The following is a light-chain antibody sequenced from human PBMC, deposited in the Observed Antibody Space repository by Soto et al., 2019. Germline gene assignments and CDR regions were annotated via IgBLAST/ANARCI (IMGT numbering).Light chain of an antibody. J-gene: IGKJ1*01. Sequence: EIVLTQSPGTLSLSPGERATLSCRSSHSVSSNYLAWYQQKPGQAPRLLIYDVSSRATGIPDRFSGSGSGTVFTLTISRLEPVDFAVYSCQQYGISPTFGQGTKVEIK. V-gene: IGKV3-20*01. CDR3: QQYGISPT. CDR1: HSVSSNY. CDR2: DVS.